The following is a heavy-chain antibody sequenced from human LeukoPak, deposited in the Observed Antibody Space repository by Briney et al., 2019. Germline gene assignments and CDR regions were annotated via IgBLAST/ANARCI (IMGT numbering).Heavy chain of an antibody. Sequence: QPGGSLRLSCAASGFTFSSYAMSWVRQAPGKGLEWVSAISGSGGSTYYADSVKGRFTISRDNSKSTLYLQMNSLRAEDTAVYYCAKDTFYSNYFQPFDYWGQGTLVTVS. J-gene: IGHJ4*02. V-gene: IGHV3-23*01. D-gene: IGHD4-11*01. CDR2: ISGSGGST. CDR3: AKDTFYSNYFQPFDY. CDR1: GFTFSSYA.